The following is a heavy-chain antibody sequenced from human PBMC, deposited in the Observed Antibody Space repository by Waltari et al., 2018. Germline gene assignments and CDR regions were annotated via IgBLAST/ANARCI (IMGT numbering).Heavy chain of an antibody. V-gene: IGHV4-4*07. Sequence: QVQLQESGPGLVKPSETLSLTCTVSGGSISRYSWIGTRQPAGKGLEWIGRIYTSGSTNYNPSLKSRVTMSVDTSKNQFSLKLSSVTAADTAVYYCASSERYSSSSTLDYWGQGTLVTVSS. CDR1: GGSISRYS. CDR2: IYTSGST. D-gene: IGHD6-6*01. J-gene: IGHJ4*02. CDR3: ASSERYSSSSTLDY.